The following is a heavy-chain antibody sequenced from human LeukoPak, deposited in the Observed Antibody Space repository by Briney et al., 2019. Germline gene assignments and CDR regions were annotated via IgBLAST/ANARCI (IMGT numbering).Heavy chain of an antibody. CDR1: GFTFSSYW. D-gene: IGHD3-3*01. V-gene: IGHV3-74*01. J-gene: IGHJ4*02. CDR2: INTDGSST. Sequence: GGSLRLSCAASGFTFSSYWMHWVRQAPGKGLVWVSRINTDGSSTSYADSVKGRFTISRDNAKNTLYLQMNSLRAEDTAVYYCARVTHDFWSGYYRFDYWGQGTLVTVSS. CDR3: ARVTHDFWSGYYRFDY.